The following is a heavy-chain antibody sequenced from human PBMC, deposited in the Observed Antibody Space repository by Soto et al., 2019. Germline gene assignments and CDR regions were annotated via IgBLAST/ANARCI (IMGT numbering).Heavy chain of an antibody. CDR1: GGSISSYY. J-gene: IGHJ4*02. V-gene: IGHV4-59*01. CDR2: INHSGST. Sequence: QVQLQESGPGLVKPSETLSLTCAVSGGSISSYYWSWIRQPPGKGLEWIGYINHSGSTNYNPSLKSRVTISVDTSKNQFSLKRSSVIAADTAVYYCAGEIYSGWRFDYWGQGTLVTVSS. CDR3: AGEIYSGWRFDY. D-gene: IGHD6-19*01.